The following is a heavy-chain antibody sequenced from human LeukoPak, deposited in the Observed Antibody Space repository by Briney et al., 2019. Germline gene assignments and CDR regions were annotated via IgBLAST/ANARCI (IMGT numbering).Heavy chain of an antibody. D-gene: IGHD3-16*01. CDR1: GSSVVGTD. CDR2: IETSGTT. Sequence: GGSPRLSWAASGSSVVGTDTACVRQAPRKGLEWASAIETSGTTSYADSVKGRFTIYRDNSRTTKIPHISRVRAEDPAGYCFAKGEQASGGVLAACGQGTLVTASS. J-gene: IGHJ5*02. V-gene: IGHV3-66*01. CDR3: AKGEQASGGVLAA.